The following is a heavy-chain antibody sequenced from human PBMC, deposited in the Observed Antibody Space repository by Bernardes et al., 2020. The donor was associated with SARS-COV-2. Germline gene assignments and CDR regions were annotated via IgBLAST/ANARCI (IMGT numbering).Heavy chain of an antibody. CDR2: INHSGST. CDR1: GGSFSGYY. D-gene: IGHD6-19*01. J-gene: IGHJ5*02. Sequence: SETLSLTCAVYGGSFSGYYWSWIRQPPGKGLEWIGEINHSGSTNYNPSLKSRVTISVDTSKNQFSLTLSSVTAADTAVYYCARGYSSGWYLWFDPWGQGTLVTVSS. CDR3: ARGYSSGWYLWFDP. V-gene: IGHV4-34*01.